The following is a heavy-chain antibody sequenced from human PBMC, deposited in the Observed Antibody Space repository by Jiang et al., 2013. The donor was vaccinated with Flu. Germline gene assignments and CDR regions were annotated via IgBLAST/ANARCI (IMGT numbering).Heavy chain of an antibody. CDR2: IYSGGST. CDR1: GFTVSSNY. J-gene: IGHJ6*02. V-gene: IGHV3-53*01. D-gene: IGHD5-18*01. Sequence: VQLVESGGGLIQPGGSLRLSCAASGFTVSSNYMSWVRQAPGKGLEWVSVIYSGGSTYYADSVKGRFTISRDNSKNTLYLQMNSLRAEDTAVYYCARDRGYSYSTESKGVYGMDVWGQGTTGHRLL. CDR3: ARDRGYSYSTESKGVYGMDV.